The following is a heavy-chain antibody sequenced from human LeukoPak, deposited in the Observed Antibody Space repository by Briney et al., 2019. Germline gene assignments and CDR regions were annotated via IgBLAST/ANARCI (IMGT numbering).Heavy chain of an antibody. Sequence: ASVKVSCKASGYTFTGYYMHWARQAPGQGLEWMGWINPNSGGTNYAQKFQGWVTMTRDTSISTAYMELSRLRSDDTAVYYCARDLGSYSLDYWGQGTLVTVSS. CDR1: GYTFTGYY. CDR3: ARDLGSYSLDY. V-gene: IGHV1-2*04. D-gene: IGHD1-26*01. J-gene: IGHJ4*02. CDR2: INPNSGGT.